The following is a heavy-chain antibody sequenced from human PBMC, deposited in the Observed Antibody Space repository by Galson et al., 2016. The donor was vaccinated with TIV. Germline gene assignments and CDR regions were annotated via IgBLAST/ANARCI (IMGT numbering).Heavy chain of an antibody. V-gene: IGHV3-7*01. J-gene: IGHJ5*02. CDR2: MKQDGSEI. Sequence: SLRLSCAASGSTFSSSWMIWMRQSPGLGLEWVANMKQDGSEIYYVDSVMGRFTISRDNAKNSVFLQMSSLRAEDTAVYYCARAEWISSWRVDPWGQGTLVTVSS. CDR1: GSTFSSSW. CDR3: ARAEWISSWRVDP. D-gene: IGHD6-13*01.